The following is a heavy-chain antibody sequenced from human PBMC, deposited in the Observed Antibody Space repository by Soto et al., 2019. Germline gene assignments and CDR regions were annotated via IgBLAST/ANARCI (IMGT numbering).Heavy chain of an antibody. CDR3: ARLGTIVVVPAARSDYGMDV. V-gene: IGHV5-51*01. Sequence: GESLKISCKGSGYSFTSYWIGWVRQMPGKGLEWMGIIYPGDSDTRYSPSFQGQVTISADKSISTAYLQWSSLKASDTAMYYCARLGTIVVVPAARSDYGMDVWGQGTTVTVS. J-gene: IGHJ6*02. CDR2: IYPGDSDT. CDR1: GYSFTSYW. D-gene: IGHD2-2*01.